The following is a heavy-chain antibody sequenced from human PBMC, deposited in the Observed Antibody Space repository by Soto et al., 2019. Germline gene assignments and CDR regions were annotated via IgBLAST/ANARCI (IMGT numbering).Heavy chain of an antibody. D-gene: IGHD2-2*01. J-gene: IGHJ6*02. V-gene: IGHV1-2*02. CDR2: MNPNSGAT. CDR1: GYTFIGYE. CDR3: VRSYRTVGLVPTAP. Sequence: QVQLVQSGADVKKPGASVKVSCKASGYTFIGYEMHWVRQAPGQGLEWMGWMNPNSGATRNAQKFQGRVTMTRDTSISTAYMELSSLTSDDTAVYYCVRSYRTVGLVPTAPWGQGTTVIVSS.